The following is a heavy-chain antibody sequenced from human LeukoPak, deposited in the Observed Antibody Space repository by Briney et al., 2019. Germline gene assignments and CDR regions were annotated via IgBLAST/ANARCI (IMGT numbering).Heavy chain of an antibody. CDR2: IFHNGNT. CDR3: ARGGYYYLDV. Sequence: KSSETLSLTCTVSDGSMSPYYWSWIRQSPGKGLEWIAYIFHNGNTKYNPSLWSRVTISIDTSRNQVFLNLNSVTAADTAVYYCARGGYYYLDVWGKGTTVTVSS. J-gene: IGHJ6*03. CDR1: DGSMSPYY. V-gene: IGHV4-59*01.